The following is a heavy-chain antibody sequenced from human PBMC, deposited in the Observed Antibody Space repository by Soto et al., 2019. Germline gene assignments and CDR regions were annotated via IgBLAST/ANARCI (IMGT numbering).Heavy chain of an antibody. CDR3: SGVECLPYYYYGMDV. CDR1: GGSVSSGSYY. J-gene: IGHJ6*02. CDR2: IYYNGST. D-gene: IGHD3-3*01. Sequence: SETRSLTCTVSGGSVSSGSYYWSWIRQPPGKRLEWIGYIYYNGSTNYSPSLKSRVTISLDTSKNQCSVTLTSVTAADTAVYYCSGVECLPYYYYGMDVWGQGTTVTVSS. V-gene: IGHV4-61*01.